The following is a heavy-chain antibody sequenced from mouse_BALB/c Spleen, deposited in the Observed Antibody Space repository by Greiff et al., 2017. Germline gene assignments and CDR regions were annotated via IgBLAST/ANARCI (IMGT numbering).Heavy chain of an antibody. V-gene: IGHV3-2*02. Sequence: EVKLMESGPGLVKPSQSLSLTCTVTGYSITSDYAWYWIRQFPGNKLEWMGYISYSGSTSYNPSLKSRISITRDTSKNQFFLQLNSVTTEDTATYYCARGRYDWYFDVWGAGTTVTVSS. CDR1: GYSITSDYA. D-gene: IGHD2-14*01. CDR3: ARGRYDWYFDV. J-gene: IGHJ1*01. CDR2: ISYSGST.